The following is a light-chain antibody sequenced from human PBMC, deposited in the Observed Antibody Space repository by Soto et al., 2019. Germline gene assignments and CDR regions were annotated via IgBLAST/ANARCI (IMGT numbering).Light chain of an antibody. J-gene: IGKJ1*01. CDR1: QSISSN. V-gene: IGKV3-15*01. CDR2: GAS. Sequence: EIVMTLSPATLSVSPGETATLSCRASQSISSNLVWYQQKPGQAPRLLIYGASTRATGIPARFSGGGSGTEFTLTISSLQSEDFAVYYCQQYNKLRTFGQGTKLEIK. CDR3: QQYNKLRT.